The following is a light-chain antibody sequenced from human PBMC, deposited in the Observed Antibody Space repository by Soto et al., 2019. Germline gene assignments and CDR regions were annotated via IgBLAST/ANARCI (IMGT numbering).Light chain of an antibody. J-gene: IGKJ5*01. CDR1: QSVKSSY. V-gene: IGKV3D-20*02. Sequence: EIVLTQSPGTLSLSPGERATLPCRASQSVKSSYLAWYQHKPGQAPRLLIYGTSSRATGIPDRFSGSRSGTEFTLTINSLQSEDFAVYYCQQRSNWPVTFGQGTRLEI. CDR2: GTS. CDR3: QQRSNWPVT.